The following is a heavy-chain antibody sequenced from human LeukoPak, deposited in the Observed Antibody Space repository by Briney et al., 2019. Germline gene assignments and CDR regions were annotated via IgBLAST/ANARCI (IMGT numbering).Heavy chain of an antibody. J-gene: IGHJ6*02. D-gene: IGHD6-19*01. Sequence: GESLKISCKGSGYSFTSYWIGWVRQMPGKGLEWMGTIYPGDSDTRYSPSFQGQVTISADKSISTAYLQWSSLKASDTAMYYCARFDRIAVARTRYGMDVWGQGTTVTVSS. CDR1: GYSFTSYW. V-gene: IGHV5-51*01. CDR3: ARFDRIAVARTRYGMDV. CDR2: IYPGDSDT.